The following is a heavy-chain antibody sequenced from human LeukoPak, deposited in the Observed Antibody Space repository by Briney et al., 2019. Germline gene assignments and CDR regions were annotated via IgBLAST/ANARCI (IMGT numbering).Heavy chain of an antibody. D-gene: IGHD1-26*01. J-gene: IGHJ4*02. V-gene: IGHV3-64*01. Sequence: GGSLRLSCAASGFTFSSYAMSWVRQAPGKGLEYVSAISSNGGSTYYANSVKGRFTISRDNSKNTLYLQMGSLRAGDMAVYYCAALVGATTLPDYWGQGTLVTVSS. CDR2: ISSNGGST. CDR3: AALVGATTLPDY. CDR1: GFTFSSYA.